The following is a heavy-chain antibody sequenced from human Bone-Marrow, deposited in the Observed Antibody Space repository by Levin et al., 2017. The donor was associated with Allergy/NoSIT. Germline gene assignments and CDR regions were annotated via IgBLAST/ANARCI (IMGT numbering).Heavy chain of an antibody. Sequence: ASVKVSCKASGGSLSSYDINWVRQATGQGLEYMGWMSRNSGNTGYAQKFQGRITMARDSATDTFYMELTSLRSGDTAMYFCATARGATEFDSWGQGTLVTVS. D-gene: IGHD1-26*01. CDR1: GGSLSSYD. CDR2: MSRNSGNT. V-gene: IGHV1-8*02. CDR3: ATARGATEFDS. J-gene: IGHJ4*02.